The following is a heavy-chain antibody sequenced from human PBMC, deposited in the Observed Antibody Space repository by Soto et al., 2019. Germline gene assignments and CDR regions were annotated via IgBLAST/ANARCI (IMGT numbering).Heavy chain of an antibody. CDR3: ARIEITFGGVIGTFDY. J-gene: IGHJ4*02. Sequence: VKVSCKASGGTFSSYAISWVRQAPGQGLEWMGGIIPIFGTANYAQKFQGRVTITADKSTSTAYMELSSLRSEDTAVYYCARIEITFGGVIGTFDYWGQGTLVTVSS. V-gene: IGHV1-69*06. D-gene: IGHD3-16*02. CDR1: GGTFSSYA. CDR2: IIPIFGTA.